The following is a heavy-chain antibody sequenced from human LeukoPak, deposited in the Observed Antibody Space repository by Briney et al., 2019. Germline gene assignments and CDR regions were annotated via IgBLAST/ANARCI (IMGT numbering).Heavy chain of an antibody. CDR1: GFTFSSYS. J-gene: IGHJ3*02. CDR2: ISSSSSYI. CDR3: ARDYGDYGGVFDI. D-gene: IGHD4-17*01. Sequence: GGSLRLSCAASGFTFSSYSMNWVRQAPGKGLEWVSSISSSSSYIYYADSVKGRFTISRDNAKNSLYLQMNSLRAEDTAVYYCARDYGDYGGVFDIWGQRTMVTVSS. V-gene: IGHV3-21*01.